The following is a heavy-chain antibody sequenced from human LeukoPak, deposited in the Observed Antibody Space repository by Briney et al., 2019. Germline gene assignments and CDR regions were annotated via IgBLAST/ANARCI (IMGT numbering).Heavy chain of an antibody. CDR2: INHSGST. Sequence: SETLSLTCAVYGGSFSGYYWSWIRQPPGKGLEWIGEINHSGSTNYNPSLKSRVTISVDTSKNQFSLKLSSVTAADTAVYYCARTYGDYWLDYWGQGTLVTVSS. J-gene: IGHJ4*02. V-gene: IGHV4-34*01. CDR3: ARTYGDYWLDY. D-gene: IGHD4-17*01. CDR1: GGSFSGYY.